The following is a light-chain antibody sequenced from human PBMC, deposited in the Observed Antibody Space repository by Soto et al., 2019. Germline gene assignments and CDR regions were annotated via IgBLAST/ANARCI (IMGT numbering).Light chain of an antibody. CDR2: GAS. Sequence: EIVMTQSPGTLSVSPGERVTLSCRASHIITSDLAWYQHKPGQTPRPLIHGASNRATGIPVRFSGAGSGTEFTLTISSPQSEDFGVYYFQQYNKWPQTFGQGTRLEIK. CDR1: HIITSD. J-gene: IGKJ5*01. CDR3: QQYNKWPQT. V-gene: IGKV3-15*01.